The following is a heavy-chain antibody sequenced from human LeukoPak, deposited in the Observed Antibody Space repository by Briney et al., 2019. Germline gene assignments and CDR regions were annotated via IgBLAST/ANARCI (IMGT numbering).Heavy chain of an antibody. Sequence: GGSLRLSCAASGFTFSSYAMHWVRQAPGKGLEWVAVISYDGSNKYYADSVKGRFTISRDNSKNTLYLQMNSLRAEDTVVYYCGSAPPSYYSTWFDPWGQGTLVTVSS. CDR3: GSAPPSYYSTWFDP. D-gene: IGHD2-2*01. J-gene: IGHJ5*02. V-gene: IGHV3-30-3*01. CDR1: GFTFSSYA. CDR2: ISYDGSNK.